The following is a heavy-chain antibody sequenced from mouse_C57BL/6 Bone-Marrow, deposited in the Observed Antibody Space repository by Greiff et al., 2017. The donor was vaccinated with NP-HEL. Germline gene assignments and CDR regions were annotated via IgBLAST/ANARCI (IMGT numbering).Heavy chain of an antibody. J-gene: IGHJ1*03. V-gene: IGHV1-82*01. CDR3: APLYYYGSSTGYFDV. CDR1: GYAFSSSW. Sequence: QVHVKQSGPELVKPGASVKISCKASGYAFSSSWMNWVKQRPGKGLEWIGRIYPGDGDTNYNGKFKGKATLTADKSSSTAYMQLSSLTSEDSAVYFCAPLYYYGSSTGYFDVWGTGTTVTVSS. CDR2: IYPGDGDT. D-gene: IGHD1-1*01.